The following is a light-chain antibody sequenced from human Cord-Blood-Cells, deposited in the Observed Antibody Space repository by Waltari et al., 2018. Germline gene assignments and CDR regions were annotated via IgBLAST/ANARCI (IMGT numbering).Light chain of an antibody. CDR3: QQSYSTPYT. V-gene: IGKV1-39*01. CDR2: AAS. J-gene: IGKJ2*01. CDR1: KSTSSY. Sequence: DIQMTQSPSSLSASVGDRVTITCRASKSTSSYLNWYQQKPGKAPKLLIYAASSLQSGVPSSFSGSGSGTDFTLTISSLQPEDFSTYYCQQSYSTPYTFGHGTKLEIK.